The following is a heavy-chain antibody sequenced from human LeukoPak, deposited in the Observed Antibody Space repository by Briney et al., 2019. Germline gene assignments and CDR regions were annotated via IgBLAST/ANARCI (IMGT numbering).Heavy chain of an antibody. V-gene: IGHV1-46*01. D-gene: IGHD4/OR15-4a*01. CDR2: INPSGTST. Sequence: ASVKVSCKASGYMFTTSFMHWVRQAPGQGLEWMGVINPSGTSTDYAQKFQGRVTMTRDTSTNTVYMELSSLRSEDTAVYYCASPHGASYYYFDYWGQGTLVAVSS. J-gene: IGHJ4*02. CDR3: ASPHGASYYYFDY. CDR1: GYMFTTSF.